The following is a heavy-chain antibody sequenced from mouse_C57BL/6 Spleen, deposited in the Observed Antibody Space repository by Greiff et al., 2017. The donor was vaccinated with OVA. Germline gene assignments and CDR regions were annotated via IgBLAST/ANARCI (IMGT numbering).Heavy chain of an antibody. CDR2: IFPGSGST. CDR1: GYTFTDYY. V-gene: IGHV1-75*01. Sequence: VQRVESGPELVKPGASVKISCKASGYTFTDYYINWVKQRPGQGLEWIGWIFPGSGSTYYNEKFKGKATLTVDKSSSTAYMLLSSLTSEDSAVYCCARGGCGSYFDYWGQGTTLTVSS. CDR3: ARGGCGSYFDY. J-gene: IGHJ2*01.